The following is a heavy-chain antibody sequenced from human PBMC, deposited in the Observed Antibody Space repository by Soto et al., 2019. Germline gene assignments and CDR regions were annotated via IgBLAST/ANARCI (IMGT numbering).Heavy chain of an antibody. CDR1: GFTFSSYA. J-gene: IGHJ4*02. V-gene: IGHV3-23*01. CDR3: AKSPGGYDYIWGNYPPRGYFDY. Sequence: GGSLRLSCAASGFTFSSYAMNWVRQAPGKGLEWVSAISGSGGSTYYADSVKGRFTISRDNSKNTLYLQMNSLRAEDTAIYYCAKSPGGYDYIWGNYPPRGYFDYWGQGTLVTVSS. CDR2: ISGSGGST. D-gene: IGHD3-16*02.